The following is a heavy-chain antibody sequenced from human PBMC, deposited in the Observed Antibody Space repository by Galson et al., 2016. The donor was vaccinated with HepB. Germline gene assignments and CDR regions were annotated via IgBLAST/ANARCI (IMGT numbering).Heavy chain of an antibody. D-gene: IGHD1-26*01. CDR2: INHSGST. V-gene: IGHV4-34*01. J-gene: IGHJ3*02. CDR1: GGSFSGYH. Sequence: SETLSLTCAVYGGSFSGYHWSWIRQPPGKGLEWIGEINHSGSTNYTPSLKSRVNISVDTSKNQFSLKLSSVTAADTAVYYCARGRLNSGSYYFSRAFDIWGQGTMVTVSS. CDR3: ARGRLNSGSYYFSRAFDI.